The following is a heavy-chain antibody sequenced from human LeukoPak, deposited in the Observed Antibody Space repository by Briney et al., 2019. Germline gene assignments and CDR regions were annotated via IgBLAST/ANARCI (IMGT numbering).Heavy chain of an antibody. CDR3: AKITMVRVINWFDP. V-gene: IGHV3-23*01. D-gene: IGHD3-10*01. Sequence: GGSLRLSCAASGFTFSSYAMSWVRQAPGKGLEWVSAISGGGGSTYYADSVRGRFTISRDDSKNTLYLQMNSLRAEDTAVYYCAKITMVRVINWFDPWGQGTLVTVSS. CDR1: GFTFSSYA. CDR2: ISGGGGST. J-gene: IGHJ5*02.